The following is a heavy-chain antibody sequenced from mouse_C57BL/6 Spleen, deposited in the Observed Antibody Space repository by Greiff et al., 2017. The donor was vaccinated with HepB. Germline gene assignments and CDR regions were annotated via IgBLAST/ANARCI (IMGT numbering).Heavy chain of an antibody. CDR1: GYTFTEYT. J-gene: IGHJ4*01. CDR3: ARHEWGGYYDYDGPYAMDY. Sequence: QVQLQQSGAELVKPGASVKLSCKASGYTFTEYTIHWVKQRSGQGLEWIGWFYPGSGSIKYNEKFKDKATLTADKSSSAVYMELSRLTSEDSAVYFCARHEWGGYYDYDGPYAMDYWGQGTSVTVSS. D-gene: IGHD2-4*01. V-gene: IGHV1-62-2*01. CDR2: FYPGSGSI.